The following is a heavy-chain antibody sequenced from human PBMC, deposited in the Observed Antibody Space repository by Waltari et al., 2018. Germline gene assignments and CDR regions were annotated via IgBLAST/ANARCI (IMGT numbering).Heavy chain of an antibody. V-gene: IGHV3-43D*04. J-gene: IGHJ3*02. CDR2: ISWDGGST. CDR3: AKDSSSSPPSDAFDI. Sequence: EVQLVESGGVLVQPGGSLRLSCAASGFTFDDYAMHWVRQAPGKGLEWVSLISWDGGSTYYADSVKGRFTISRDNSKNSLYLQMNSLRAEDTALYYCAKDSSSSPPSDAFDIWGQGTMVTVSS. CDR1: GFTFDDYA. D-gene: IGHD6-13*01.